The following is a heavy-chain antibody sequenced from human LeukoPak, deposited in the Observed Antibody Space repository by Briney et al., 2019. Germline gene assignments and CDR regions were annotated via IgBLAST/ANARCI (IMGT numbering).Heavy chain of an antibody. CDR2: IRFDGSNK. CDR1: GFTFSSFG. Sequence: GGSLRLSCAASGFTFSSFGMHWVRQAPGKGLAWVAFIRFDGSNKYYEDSVKGRFTISRDDSKNTLYLQMNSLRAEDTAVYYCAKGRAVAGAGGKGYFDYWGQGTLVTVSS. V-gene: IGHV3-30*02. J-gene: IGHJ4*02. CDR3: AKGRAVAGAGGKGYFDY. D-gene: IGHD6-19*01.